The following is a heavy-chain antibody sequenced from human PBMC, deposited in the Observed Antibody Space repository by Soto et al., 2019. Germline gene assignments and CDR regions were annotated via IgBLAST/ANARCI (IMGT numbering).Heavy chain of an antibody. CDR1: GDSVINENYY. V-gene: IGHV4-61*01. CDR2: IYYSGTT. J-gene: IGHJ4*02. D-gene: IGHD3-16*01. CDR3: ARSQRGRTAFTFDY. Sequence: PSETLSLTCAVSGDSVINENYYWGWIRQPPGKGREWIGYIYYSGTTNYNSYLKSRLTLSVDMSKNQFSLRLTSVNAADTAVYFCARSQRGRTAFTFDYWGPGAMVTVSS.